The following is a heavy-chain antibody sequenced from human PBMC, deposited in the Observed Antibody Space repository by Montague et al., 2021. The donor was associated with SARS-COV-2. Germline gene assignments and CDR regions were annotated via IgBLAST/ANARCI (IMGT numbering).Heavy chain of an antibody. CDR1: GGSISSQTSC. V-gene: IGHV4-39*01. J-gene: IGHJ6*02. CDR2: IYYSGST. Sequence: SETLSLTCTVSGGSISSQTSCWGWVRLPPGKGLEWIGSIYYSGSTYYNPSLKSRVTISVDTSKNQFSLKLSSVTAADTAVYYCARAFTDWLRYYGMDVWGQGTTVTVSS. D-gene: IGHD3-9*01. CDR3: ARAFTDWLRYYGMDV.